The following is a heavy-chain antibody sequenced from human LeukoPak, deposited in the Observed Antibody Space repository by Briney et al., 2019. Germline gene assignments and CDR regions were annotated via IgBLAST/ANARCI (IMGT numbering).Heavy chain of an antibody. CDR1: GFTFSSYA. Sequence: GGSLRLSCAASGFTFSSYAMHWVRQATGKGLEYVSAISSDGGSTYYANSVKGRFTISRDNSKNTLYLQMGSLRAEDMAVYYCARAPPYYYDSSGYYGAYYYYMDVWGKGTTVTVSS. J-gene: IGHJ6*03. V-gene: IGHV3-64*01. CDR3: ARAPPYYYDSSGYYGAYYYYMDV. D-gene: IGHD3-22*01. CDR2: ISSDGGST.